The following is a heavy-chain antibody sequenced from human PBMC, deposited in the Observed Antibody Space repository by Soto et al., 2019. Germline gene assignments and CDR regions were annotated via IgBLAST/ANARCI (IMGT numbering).Heavy chain of an antibody. CDR2: INAGNGNT. D-gene: IGHD3-9*01. Sequence: ASVKVSCKASGYTFTSYAMHWMRQAPGQRLEWMGWINAGNGNTKYSQKFQGRVTITRDTSASTAYMELSSLRSEDTAVYYCARSPGEYYDILTGYYQNANWFDPWGQGTLVTVSS. CDR3: ARSPGEYYDILTGYYQNANWFDP. J-gene: IGHJ5*02. CDR1: GYTFTSYA. V-gene: IGHV1-3*01.